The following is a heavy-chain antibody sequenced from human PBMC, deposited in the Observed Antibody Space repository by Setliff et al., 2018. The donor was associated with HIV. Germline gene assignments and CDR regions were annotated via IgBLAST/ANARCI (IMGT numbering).Heavy chain of an antibody. CDR1: GDTFSNYG. D-gene: IGHD3-10*01. CDR3: ARSQGDYSGSGQDYNAISAFDK. J-gene: IGHJ4*02. Sequence: GASVKVSCKASGDTFSNYGLNWVRQAPGQGPEWMGGVIPILDITNYAQNFWGRLTISADESTSTTYMELKNLRSEDTAVYYCARSQGDYSGSGQDYNAISAFDKWGQGTLVTSPQ. CDR2: VIPILDIT. V-gene: IGHV1-69*10.